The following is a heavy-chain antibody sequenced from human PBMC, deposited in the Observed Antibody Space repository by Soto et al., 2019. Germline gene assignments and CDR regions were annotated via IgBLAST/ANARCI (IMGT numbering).Heavy chain of an antibody. CDR1: GYTFSNFG. J-gene: IGHJ6*02. CDR2: ISGYNGNT. CDR3: ARDKGYGVAWSSSSGMDV. V-gene: IGHV1-18*01. D-gene: IGHD1-1*01. Sequence: QVQLVQSGAEVMTPGASVKVSCKASGYTFSNFGLSWVRQAPGQGLEWMGWISGYNGNTNSAERFQGRVTVATDTSTSTAYMEVRSLTSDHTAVYYCARDKGYGVAWSSSSGMDVWGQGTTVTVSS.